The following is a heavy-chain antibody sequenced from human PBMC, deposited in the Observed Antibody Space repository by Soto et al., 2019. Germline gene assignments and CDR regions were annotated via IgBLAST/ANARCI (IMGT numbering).Heavy chain of an antibody. D-gene: IGHD2-2*01. CDR3: ARDLARYQLLPNWLDX. V-gene: IGHV1-18*01. J-gene: IGHJ5*02. Sequence: VSVKVSCKASGYTFTSYGISWVRQAPGQGLEWMGWISAHNGNTNYAQKLQGRVTMTTDTSTSTDSMELRSLRSDDTDVYYCARDLARYQLLPNWLDXWGQGTLVT. CDR2: ISAHNGNT. CDR1: GYTFTSYG.